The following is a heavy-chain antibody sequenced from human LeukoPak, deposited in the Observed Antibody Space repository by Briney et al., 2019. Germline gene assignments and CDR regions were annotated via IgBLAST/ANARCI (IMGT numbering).Heavy chain of an antibody. CDR3: VGGGDWLPEY. Sequence: SETLSLTRTVSVASVSGKFCSWIRHSPANGLEWIGLIYYSASTKFNPSLNSRVAMSVDPSNNQFSLSLNSVTTTDTAVYFCVGGGDWLPEYWGRGTQVIVSS. CDR2: IYYSAST. CDR1: VASVSGKF. D-gene: IGHD3/OR15-3a*01. V-gene: IGHV4-59*02. J-gene: IGHJ4*01.